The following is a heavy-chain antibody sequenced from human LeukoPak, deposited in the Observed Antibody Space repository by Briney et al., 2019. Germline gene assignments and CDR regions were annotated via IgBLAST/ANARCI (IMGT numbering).Heavy chain of an antibody. CDR2: VTGNAGST. J-gene: IGHJ4*02. V-gene: IGHV3-23*01. CDR3: AKVGVSSWAHFDY. Sequence: GGSLRLSCAASGFMFSSYVMTWVRQTPGKGLEWVSSVTGNAGSTFYTDSVKGRFTFSRDNSKNTLYLHINSLRAEDTAVYYCAKVGVSSWAHFDYWGQGTLVTVSS. CDR1: GFMFSSYV. D-gene: IGHD6-13*01.